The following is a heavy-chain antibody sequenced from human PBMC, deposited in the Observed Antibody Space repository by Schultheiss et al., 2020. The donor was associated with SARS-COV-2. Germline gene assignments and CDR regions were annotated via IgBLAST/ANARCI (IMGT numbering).Heavy chain of an antibody. J-gene: IGHJ4*02. CDR3: ARGLAAAGGY. V-gene: IGHV4-39*07. D-gene: IGHD6-13*01. CDR2: IYYSGST. Sequence: SETLSLTCTVSGGSISSYYWGWIRQPPGKGLEWIGSIYYSGSTYYNPSLKSRVTISVDTSKNQFSLKLSSVTAADTAVYYCARGLAAAGGYWGQGTLVTVSS. CDR1: GGSISSYY.